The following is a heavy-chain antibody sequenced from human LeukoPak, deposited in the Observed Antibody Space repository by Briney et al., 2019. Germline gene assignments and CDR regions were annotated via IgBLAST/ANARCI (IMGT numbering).Heavy chain of an antibody. V-gene: IGHV4-31*03. CDR1: GGSISSGGYY. CDR2: IYYSGST. CDR3: ARLEWELSGAFDI. J-gene: IGHJ3*02. D-gene: IGHD1-26*01. Sequence: SETLSLTCTVSGGSISSGGYYWSWIRQHPGKGLEWIGYIYYSGSTYYNPSLKSRVTISVDTSKNQFSLKLNSVTAADTAVYYCARLEWELSGAFDIWGQGTMVTVSS.